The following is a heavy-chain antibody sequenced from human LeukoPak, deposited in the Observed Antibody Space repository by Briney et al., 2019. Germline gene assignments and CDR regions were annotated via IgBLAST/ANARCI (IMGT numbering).Heavy chain of an antibody. V-gene: IGHV3-73*01. CDR3: SRHPQTGDTFDL. Sequence: GGSLRLSCAASGFTFSGSAMHWVRQASGEGLEWVGRIRSKTDSYATTYSASVKGRFTISRDDSKNTAYLQMNSLKPEDTAVYYCSRHPQTGDTFDLWGQGTMVTVSS. J-gene: IGHJ3*01. D-gene: IGHD7-27*01. CDR1: GFTFSGSA. CDR2: IRSKTDSYAT.